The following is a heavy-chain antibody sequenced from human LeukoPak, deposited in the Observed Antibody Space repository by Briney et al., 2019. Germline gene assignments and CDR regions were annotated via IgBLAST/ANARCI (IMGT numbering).Heavy chain of an antibody. J-gene: IGHJ4*02. D-gene: IGHD3-16*01. CDR1: GFTFSSYA. Sequence: PGGSLRLSCAASGFTFSSYAMHWVRQAPGKGLEWVAVISYDGSNKYYADSVKGRFTISRDNSKNTLYLQMNSLRAEDTAVYYCAREMAMGGWGQGTLVTVFS. V-gene: IGHV3-30-3*01. CDR2: ISYDGSNK. CDR3: AREMAMGG.